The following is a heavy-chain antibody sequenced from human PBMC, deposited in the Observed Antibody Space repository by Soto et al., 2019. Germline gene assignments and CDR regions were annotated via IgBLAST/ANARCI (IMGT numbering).Heavy chain of an antibody. CDR3: ARVYIRGLGSYYKDYYYYYGMDV. CDR2: IIPIIGTA. Sequence: GASVKVSCKASGGTFSSYAISWVRQAPGQRLEWMGGIIPIIGTANYAQKFQGRVTITADESTSTAYMELSSLRSEDTAVYYCARVYIRGLGSYYKDYYYYYGMDVGGQGTTFTVSS. CDR1: GGTFSSYA. J-gene: IGHJ6*02. D-gene: IGHD3-10*01. V-gene: IGHV1-69*13.